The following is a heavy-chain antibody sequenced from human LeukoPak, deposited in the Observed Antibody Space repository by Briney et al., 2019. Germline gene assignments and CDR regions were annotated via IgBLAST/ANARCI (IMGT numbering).Heavy chain of an antibody. Sequence: SETLSLTCTVSGGSISSGSYYWSWIRQPAGKGLEWIGRIYTSGSNNYNPSLKSKATISVDTSKNQFSLKLSSVTAADTAVYYCARDLYSRGGYSYGLPDYWGQGTLVTVSS. CDR1: GGSISSGSYY. J-gene: IGHJ4*02. CDR2: IYTSGSN. V-gene: IGHV4-61*02. D-gene: IGHD5-18*01. CDR3: ARDLYSRGGYSYGLPDY.